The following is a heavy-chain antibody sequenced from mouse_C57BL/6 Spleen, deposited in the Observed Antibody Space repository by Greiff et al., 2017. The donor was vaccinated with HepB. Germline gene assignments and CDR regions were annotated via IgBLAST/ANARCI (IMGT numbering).Heavy chain of an antibody. CDR2: ISSGGDYL. CDR3: TREGVCYGIFAWVAC. V-gene: IGHV5-9-1*02. CDR1: GFTFSSYA. Sequence: EVKVVESGEGLVKPGGSLTLSCAASGFTFSSYAMSWVRQAPERRLEWVAYISSGGDYLYYADTVKGRFTISRDNARNTLYLQMSSLKSEDTAMYYSTREGVCYGIFAWVACWGQGTLVAVSA. J-gene: IGHJ3*01. D-gene: IGHD2-1*01.